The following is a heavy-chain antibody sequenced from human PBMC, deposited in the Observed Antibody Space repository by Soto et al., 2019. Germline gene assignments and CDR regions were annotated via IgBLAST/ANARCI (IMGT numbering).Heavy chain of an antibody. CDR3: ARDSGRYGMDV. CDR2: INPNSGGT. V-gene: IGHV1-2*04. Sequence: EASVKVSCKASGYTFTGYYMHWVRQAPGQGLEWMGWINPNSGGTNYAQKFQGWVTTTRDTSISTAYMELSRLRSDDTAVYYCARDSGRYGMDVWGQGTTVTVSS. J-gene: IGHJ6*02. CDR1: GYTFTGYY.